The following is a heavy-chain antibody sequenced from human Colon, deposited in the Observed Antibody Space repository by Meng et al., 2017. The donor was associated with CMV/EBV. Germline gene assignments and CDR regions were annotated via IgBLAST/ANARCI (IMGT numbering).Heavy chain of an antibody. CDR2: IIPIFGTA. J-gene: IGHJ6*02. CDR3: ARDREGYQLLYGMDV. CDR1: GGTFSSYA. V-gene: IGHV1-69*05. D-gene: IGHD2-2*02. Sequence: SVTVSCKASGGTFSSYAISWVRQAPGQGLEWMGGIIPIFGTANYAQKFQGRVTITTDESTSTAYMELSSLRSEDTAVYYCARDREGYQLLYGMDVWGQGTTVTVSS.